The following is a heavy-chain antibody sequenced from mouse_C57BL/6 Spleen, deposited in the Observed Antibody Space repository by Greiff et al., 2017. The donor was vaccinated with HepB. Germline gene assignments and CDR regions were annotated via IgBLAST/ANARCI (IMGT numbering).Heavy chain of an antibody. D-gene: IGHD2-1*01. CDR1: GYTFTSYW. CDR2: IYPGSGST. CDR3: AREGMIYYGKRGYFDY. Sequence: QVQLQQSGAELVKPGASVKMSCKASGYTFTSYWITWVKQRPGQGLEWIGDIYPGSGSTNYNEKFKSKATLTVDTSSSTAYMQLSSLTSEDSAVYYCAREGMIYYGKRGYFDYWGQGTTLTVSS. V-gene: IGHV1-55*01. J-gene: IGHJ2*01.